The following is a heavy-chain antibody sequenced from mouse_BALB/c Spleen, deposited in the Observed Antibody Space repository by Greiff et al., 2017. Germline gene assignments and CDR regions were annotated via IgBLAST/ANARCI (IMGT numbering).Heavy chain of an antibody. J-gene: IGHJ3*01. CDR1: GFTSSNYW. D-gene: IGHD2-1*01. V-gene: IGHV6-6*02. Sequence: EVKLMESGGGLVQPGGSMKLSCVASGFTSSNYWMNWVRQSPEKGLEWVAEIRLKSNNYATHYAESVKGRFTISRDDSKSSVYLQMNNLRAEDTGIYYCTRHGNYEAWFAYWGQGTLVTVSA. CDR2: IRLKSNNYAT. CDR3: TRHGNYEAWFAY.